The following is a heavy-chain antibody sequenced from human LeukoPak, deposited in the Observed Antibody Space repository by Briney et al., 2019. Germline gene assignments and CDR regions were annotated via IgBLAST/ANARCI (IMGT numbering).Heavy chain of an antibody. J-gene: IGHJ4*02. CDR3: ARGPAGDPFDH. CDR2: IGSSGSPI. V-gene: IGHV3-48*03. D-gene: IGHD3-16*01. CDR1: GFTFRSYD. Sequence: SGGSLRLSCAASGFTFRSYDMNWVRQAPGKGLEWVSFIGSSGSPIYYADSVKGRSTISRDNAKNSLYLQMSSLRVEDTAVYYCARGPAGDPFDHWGQGTLVTVSS.